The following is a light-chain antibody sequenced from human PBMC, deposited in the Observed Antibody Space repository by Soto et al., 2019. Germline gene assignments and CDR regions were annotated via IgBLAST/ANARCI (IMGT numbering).Light chain of an antibody. CDR3: QQSYRTPQIT. CDR2: TAS. Sequence: IRMTQSPSSLSASIGDRVTITCRASQSIATYLNWYQQKPGKAPKLLIYTASVLQSGVPSRFSGSGSETDFSLTISSLQSEDYATYFCQQSYRTPQITFGPGTRLEIK. CDR1: QSIATY. J-gene: IGKJ5*01. V-gene: IGKV1-39*01.